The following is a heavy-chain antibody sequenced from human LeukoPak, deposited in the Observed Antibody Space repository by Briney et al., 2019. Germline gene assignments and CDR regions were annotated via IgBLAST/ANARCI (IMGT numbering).Heavy chain of an antibody. V-gene: IGHV4-30-4*08. CDR2: IYYSGST. CDR3: ARDGSWRFGWFDP. Sequence: SQTLSLTCTVSGGSISSGDYYWSWIRQPPGKGLEWIGYIYYSGSTYYNPSLKSRVTISVDTSKNQFSLKLSSVTAADTAVYYCARDGSWRFGWFDPWGQGTLVTVSS. D-gene: IGHD2-15*01. CDR1: GGSISSGDYY. J-gene: IGHJ5*02.